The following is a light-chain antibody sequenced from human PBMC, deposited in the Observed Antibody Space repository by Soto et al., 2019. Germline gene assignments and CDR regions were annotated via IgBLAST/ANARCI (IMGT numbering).Light chain of an antibody. CDR2: DAS. CDR3: QQSYSNLQT. Sequence: DTQMTQSPSSLSASVGDRVTITCQASQDISNYLNWYQQNPGKAPKLLIYDASNLETGVPSRFSGSGSGTDFTFTISSLQPEDIATYYCQQSYSNLQTFGQGTKLEIK. V-gene: IGKV1-33*01. CDR1: QDISNY. J-gene: IGKJ2*01.